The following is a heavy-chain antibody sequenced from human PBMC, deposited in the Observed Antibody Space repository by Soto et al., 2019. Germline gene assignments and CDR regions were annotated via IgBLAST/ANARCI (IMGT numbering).Heavy chain of an antibody. CDR1: GGSISSYY. V-gene: IGHV4-59*01. CDR3: ARGSFMITFGGVFYFDY. D-gene: IGHD3-16*01. Sequence: PSETLSLTCTVSGGSISSYYWSWIRQPPGKGLEWIGYIYYSGSTNYNPSLKSRVTISVDTSKNQFSLKLSSVTAADTAVYYCARGSFMITFGGVFYFDYWGQGTLVTVSS. CDR2: IYYSGST. J-gene: IGHJ4*02.